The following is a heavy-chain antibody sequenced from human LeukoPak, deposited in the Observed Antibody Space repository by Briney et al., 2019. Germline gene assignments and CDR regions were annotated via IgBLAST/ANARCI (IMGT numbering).Heavy chain of an antibody. CDR3: ARDWKVRGVRHDY. V-gene: IGHV4-38-2*02. CDR1: GYSISSGYY. J-gene: IGHJ4*02. D-gene: IGHD3-10*01. Sequence: SETLSLTCTVSGYSISSGYYWGWIRQPPGKGLGWIGSIYHSGSTYYNPSLKSRVTISVDTSKNQFSLKLSSVTAADTAAYYCARDWKVRGVRHDYWGQGTLVTVSS. CDR2: IYHSGST.